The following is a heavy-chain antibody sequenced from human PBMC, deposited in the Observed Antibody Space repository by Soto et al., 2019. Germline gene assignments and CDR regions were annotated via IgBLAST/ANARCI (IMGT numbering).Heavy chain of an antibody. V-gene: IGHV3-53*01. CDR1: GFTVSSNY. Sequence: PGGSLRLSCAASGFTVSSNYMSWVRQAPGKGLEWVSVIYSGGSTYYADSVKGRFTVSRDNAKNTLYLQMNSLRAEDTAVYYCARVVAHYNGSYRTIDYWGQGTLVTVSS. J-gene: IGHJ4*02. CDR2: IYSGGST. D-gene: IGHD1-26*01. CDR3: ARVVAHYNGSYRTIDY.